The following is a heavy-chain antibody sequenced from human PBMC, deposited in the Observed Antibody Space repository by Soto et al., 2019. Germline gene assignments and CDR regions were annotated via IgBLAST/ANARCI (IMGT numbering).Heavy chain of an antibody. V-gene: IGHV1-69*13. Sequence: SVKVSCKASGGTFSSYAISWVRHAPGQGLEWMGGIIPIFGTANYAQKFQGRVTITADESTSTAYMELSSLRSVESAVYYRAITYYYDSGCPQEFDYWGQGTLVTVAS. J-gene: IGHJ4*02. D-gene: IGHD3-22*01. CDR3: AITYYYDSGCPQEFDY. CDR2: IIPIFGTA. CDR1: GGTFSSYA.